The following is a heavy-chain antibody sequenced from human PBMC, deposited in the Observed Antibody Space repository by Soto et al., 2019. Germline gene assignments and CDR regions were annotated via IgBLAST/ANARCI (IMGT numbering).Heavy chain of an antibody. CDR1: GGSIDTYY. D-gene: IGHD3-3*01. J-gene: IGHJ5*02. Sequence: QVQLQESGPGLVKASETLSLTCTVSGGSIDTYYWSWIRQPPGKGLQWIGYIYYSGSTTYSPSLKSRVTISVDRSKNQFSLKLTSGTAADTAVYYCARLGGYYQSLDTWGQGTLVTVSS. CDR3: ARLGGYYQSLDT. V-gene: IGHV4-59*08. CDR2: IYYSGST.